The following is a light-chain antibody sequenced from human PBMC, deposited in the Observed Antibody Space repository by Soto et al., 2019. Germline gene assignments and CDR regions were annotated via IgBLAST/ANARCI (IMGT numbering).Light chain of an antibody. CDR2: DAS. CDR1: QSVRRY. Sequence: EIVLTQSPATLSLSPGERATLSFRSSQSVRRYLAWYRQRPGQPPRLLIYDASNRAAGIPARFSGSGFGTDFTLTISSLEPEDSAVYYCQQYGSSPTFGGGTKVDIK. V-gene: IGKV3-11*01. J-gene: IGKJ4*01. CDR3: QQYGSSPT.